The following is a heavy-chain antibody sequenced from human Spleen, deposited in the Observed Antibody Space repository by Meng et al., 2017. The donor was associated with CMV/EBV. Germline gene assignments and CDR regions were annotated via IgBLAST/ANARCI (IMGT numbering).Heavy chain of an antibody. CDR3: ARDQGSSSSDFNY. Sequence: SETLSLTCTVSGGSISSYFWGWLRQPPGKGLEWIGSLYYTGSTFYNPSLKSRVTMSVDTSKNQFSLRLSSVTAADTAVYYCARDQGSSSSDFNYWGQGTLVTVSS. CDR2: LYYTGST. D-gene: IGHD6-6*01. J-gene: IGHJ4*02. V-gene: IGHV4-39*07. CDR1: GGSISSYF.